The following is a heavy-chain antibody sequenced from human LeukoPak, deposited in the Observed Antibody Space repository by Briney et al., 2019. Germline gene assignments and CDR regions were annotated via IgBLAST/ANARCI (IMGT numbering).Heavy chain of an antibody. Sequence: SETLSLTCTVSGGSISSYYWSWIRQPPGKGLEWIGYIYYSGSTNYNPSLKSRVTISVDTSKNQFSLKLSSVTAADTAVYYCARGRTGGPYGLGYWGQGTLVTVSS. D-gene: IGHD4-17*01. J-gene: IGHJ4*02. CDR1: GGSISSYY. V-gene: IGHV4-59*01. CDR2: IYYSGST. CDR3: ARGRTGGPYGLGY.